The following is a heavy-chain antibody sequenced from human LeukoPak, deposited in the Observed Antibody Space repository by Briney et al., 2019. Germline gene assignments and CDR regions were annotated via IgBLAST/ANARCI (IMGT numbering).Heavy chain of an antibody. CDR1: GASFSYDY. CDR3: AKGVWAPRFDS. CDR2: INHSGTI. D-gene: IGHD7-27*01. Sequence: SETLSLTCAVYGASFSYDYWSWIRQAPGKGLEWIGEINHSGTITYNPSLKSRVTISAEKSKSQFSLRLTSVTAADTAVYYCAKGVWAPRFDSWGQGTLVTVSS. V-gene: IGHV4-34*01. J-gene: IGHJ5*01.